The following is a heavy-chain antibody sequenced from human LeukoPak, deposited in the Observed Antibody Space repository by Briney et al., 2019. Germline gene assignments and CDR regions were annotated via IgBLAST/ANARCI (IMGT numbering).Heavy chain of an antibody. CDR2: IKPDGSEK. V-gene: IGHV3-7*04. CDR1: GFSINNYW. J-gene: IGHJ4*02. CDR3: ARDIFDY. Sequence: GGSLRLSCAASGFSINNYWMSWVRHAPGKGLEWVANIKPDGSEKHYVDSVKGRFTISRDNAKNSLYLQMNSLRAEDTAVYYCARDIFDYWGQGSLVTVTS.